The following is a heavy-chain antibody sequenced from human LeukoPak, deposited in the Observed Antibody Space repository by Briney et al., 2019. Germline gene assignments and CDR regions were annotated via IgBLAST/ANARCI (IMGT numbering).Heavy chain of an antibody. V-gene: IGHV4-59*08. CDR3: ASLGGTYDY. Sequence: PSETLSLTCTVSDGPLNSYYWSWVRQPPGKGLECLGYIYYTEITHSKPSHKSRDTIQLDTSKSQVSLTLRSVTAADTAVYFCASLGGTYDYWGQGTLVTVSS. D-gene: IGHD1-26*01. CDR2: IYYTEIT. J-gene: IGHJ4*02. CDR1: DGPLNSYY.